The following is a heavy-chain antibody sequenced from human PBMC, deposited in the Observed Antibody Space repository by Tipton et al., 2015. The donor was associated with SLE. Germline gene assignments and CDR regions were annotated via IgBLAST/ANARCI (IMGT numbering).Heavy chain of an antibody. J-gene: IGHJ4*02. V-gene: IGHV3-30*01. D-gene: IGHD3-16*01. CDR3: ARDFGGATLDY. Sequence: FTFSRDNSKNTLYLQMNSLRAEDTALYYCARDFGGATLDYWGQGTLVTVSS.